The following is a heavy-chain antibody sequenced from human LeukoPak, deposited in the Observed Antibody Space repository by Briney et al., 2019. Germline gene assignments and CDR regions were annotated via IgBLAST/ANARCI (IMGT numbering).Heavy chain of an antibody. CDR2: IRYDGSNK. Sequence: PGGSLRLSCAASGFTFSSYGMHWVRQAPCKGLEWVAFIRYDGSNKYYADSVKGRFTISRDNSKNTLYLQMNSLRAEDTAVYYCAKDRLLVGAKGYFDYWGQGTLVTVSS. CDR3: AKDRLLVGAKGYFDY. CDR1: GFTFSSYG. V-gene: IGHV3-30*02. J-gene: IGHJ4*02. D-gene: IGHD1-26*01.